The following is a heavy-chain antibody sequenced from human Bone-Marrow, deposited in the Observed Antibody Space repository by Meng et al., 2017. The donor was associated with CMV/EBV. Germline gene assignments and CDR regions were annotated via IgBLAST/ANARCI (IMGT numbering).Heavy chain of an antibody. CDR2: INPSGGST. V-gene: IGHV1-46*01. CDR1: GYTLTSYY. Sequence: ATVKVSCKATGYTLTSYYMHWVRQAPGQGLEWMGIINPSGGSTSYAQKFQGRVTMTRDTSTSTVYMELSSLRSEDTAVYYCARDLGDPTSNGSGSRKVGVYYYYGMDVWGQGTTVTVSS. J-gene: IGHJ6*02. D-gene: IGHD3-10*01. CDR3: ARDLGDPTSNGSGSRKVGVYYYYGMDV.